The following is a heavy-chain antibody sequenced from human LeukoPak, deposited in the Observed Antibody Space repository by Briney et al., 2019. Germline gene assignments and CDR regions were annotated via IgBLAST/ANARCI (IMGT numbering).Heavy chain of an antibody. CDR1: GFTFSNDA. D-gene: IGHD1-26*01. CDR3: AKDRGTGTYFFAPLDY. J-gene: IGHJ4*02. CDR2: ISGSGVNT. Sequence: GGSLRLSCSASGFTFSNDAMSWVRQAPGKGLEWLSAISGSGVNTFYADSVEGRFTISRDNSKNTLYVQMNSLRAEDTAVYYCAKDRGTGTYFFAPLDYWGQGTLVTVSS. V-gene: IGHV3-23*01.